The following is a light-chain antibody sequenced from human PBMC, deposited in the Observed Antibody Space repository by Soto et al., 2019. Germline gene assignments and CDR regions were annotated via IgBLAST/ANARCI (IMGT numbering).Light chain of an antibody. CDR1: SSDVGTYNY. CDR3: ASYTGSSTLYV. Sequence: QSVLTQPASVSGSPGQSITISCTGTSSDVGTYNYVSWYQQHPGKVPKPLIFEASNRPSGVSNRFSGSKSGNTASLTISGLQAEDEADYYCASYTGSSTLYVFGTGTKVTVL. V-gene: IGLV2-14*01. J-gene: IGLJ1*01. CDR2: EAS.